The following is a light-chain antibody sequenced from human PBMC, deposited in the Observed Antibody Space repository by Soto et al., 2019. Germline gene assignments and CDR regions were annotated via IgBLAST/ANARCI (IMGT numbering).Light chain of an antibody. V-gene: IGLV1-44*01. CDR1: SSNIGSNP. CDR2: DND. Sequence: QSALTQPPSASGTPGQRVTISASGSSSNIGSNPVSWYQQRPGTAPKLLIYDNDERPSGVPVRFSGSKSATSASLAISGLQSEDEGDYYCATWDDSRNGYVFGPGTKVPVL. J-gene: IGLJ1*01. CDR3: ATWDDSRNGYV.